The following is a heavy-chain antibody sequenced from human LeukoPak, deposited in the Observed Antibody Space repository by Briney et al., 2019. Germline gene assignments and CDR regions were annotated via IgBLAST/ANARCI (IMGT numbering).Heavy chain of an antibody. Sequence: RPSGTLCLTCTVSGGSISNYYLNWIRQPPGKGLEWVGYISYSGTTYYKPSLRGRVTVSVDTSKNHLSLHLSCLTAADTAVYYCARGGSSSWYNWFDPWGPGTLVTVSS. CDR1: GGSISNYY. V-gene: IGHV4-59*01. CDR2: ISYSGTT. CDR3: ARGGSSSWYNWFDP. D-gene: IGHD6-13*01. J-gene: IGHJ5*02.